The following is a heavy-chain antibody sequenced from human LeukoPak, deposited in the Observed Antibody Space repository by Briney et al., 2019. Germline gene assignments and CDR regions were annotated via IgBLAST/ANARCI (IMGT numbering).Heavy chain of an antibody. V-gene: IGHV4-59*08. D-gene: IGHD3-16*01. Sequence: SETLSLTCTVSGGSISSHYWSWIRQPPGKGLEWMGNIYYSGSTNYNSSLKSRVTISVDTSKNQISLKLRSVTAADTAVYYCARKGVSDLYYFDSWGQGTLVTVSS. CDR3: ARKGVSDLYYFDS. J-gene: IGHJ4*02. CDR2: IYYSGST. CDR1: GGSISSHY.